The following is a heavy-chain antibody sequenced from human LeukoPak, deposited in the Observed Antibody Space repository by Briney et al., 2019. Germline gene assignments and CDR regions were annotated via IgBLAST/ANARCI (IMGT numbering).Heavy chain of an antibody. V-gene: IGHV3-53*01. Sequence: GGSLRLSCAASGFNVSNKYMSWVRQAPGKGLEWVSIIYSGGSTYYADSVKGRFTISRDNSKNTLYLQMNSLRAEDTAVYYCARAPSGGWFDPWGQGTLVTVSS. D-gene: IGHD1-26*01. CDR2: IYSGGST. CDR1: GFNVSNKY. CDR3: ARAPSGGWFDP. J-gene: IGHJ5*02.